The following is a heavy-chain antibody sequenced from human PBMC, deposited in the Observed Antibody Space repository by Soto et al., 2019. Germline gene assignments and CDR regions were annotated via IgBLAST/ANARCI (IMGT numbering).Heavy chain of an antibody. CDR2: INPHSGDT. Sequence: QVQLVQSGAEVKNPGASVKVSCKTSGDTFTGYYMNWVRQAPGQGLEWMGWINPHSGDTDYAQTFQGRVTMTRDTSISTAYMELSRLRSNYTAFYYCARGYSTGWYSSVVFDYWGQGNLVTVSS. D-gene: IGHD6-19*01. J-gene: IGHJ4*02. V-gene: IGHV1-2*02. CDR3: ARGYSTGWYSSVVFDY. CDR1: GDTFTGYY.